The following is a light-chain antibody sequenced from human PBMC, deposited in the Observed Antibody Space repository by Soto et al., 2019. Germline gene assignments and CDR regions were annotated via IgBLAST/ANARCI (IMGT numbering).Light chain of an antibody. CDR1: QDISSW. CDR3: QQANSFPLT. CDR2: AAS. Sequence: DIQMTQYPSSVSASVGDRVTITCRSSQDISSWLAWYQQKPGKAPKLLIYAASSLHSGVPARFSGSDSGTDFTLTISSVQPEDSATYYCQQANSFPLTFGGGTKVEI. V-gene: IGKV1-12*01. J-gene: IGKJ4*01.